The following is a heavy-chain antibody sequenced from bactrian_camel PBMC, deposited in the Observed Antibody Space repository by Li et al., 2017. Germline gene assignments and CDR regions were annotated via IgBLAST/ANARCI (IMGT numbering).Heavy chain of an antibody. CDR1: GKAYGRNC. CDR3: AASIPCLPNWNETRTYNY. J-gene: IGHJ4*01. D-gene: IGHD8*01. V-gene: IGHV3S55*01. CDR2: IRRYSGTT. Sequence: HVELVESGGASVQAGGSLRLSCSASGKAYGRNCIGWFRQAPGEEREGVAAIRRYSGTTFYADSVKGRFTISQDNAKTTLYLQMNSLKPEDTAVYYCAASIPCLPNWNETRTYNYWGQGTQVTVS.